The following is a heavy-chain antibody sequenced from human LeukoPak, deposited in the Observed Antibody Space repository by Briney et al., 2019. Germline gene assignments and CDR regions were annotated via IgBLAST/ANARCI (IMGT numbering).Heavy chain of an antibody. CDR2: ISHRGYT. D-gene: IGHD3-10*01. V-gene: IGHV4-59*02. CDR3: AKVWAGTNFYLDY. J-gene: IGHJ4*02. CDR1: GASVSSHY. Sequence: SETLSLTCTASGASVSSHYWTWIRQPPGRGLEWIGYISHRGYTDYNPSLKSRVTISVDTSENQLSLRVNSLTAADTAVYYCAKVWAGTNFYLDYWGQGILVTISS.